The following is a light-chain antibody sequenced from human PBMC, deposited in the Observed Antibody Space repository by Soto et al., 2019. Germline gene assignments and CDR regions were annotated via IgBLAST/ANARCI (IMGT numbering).Light chain of an antibody. CDR2: EGT. CDR1: SSDVRNYNL. J-gene: IGLJ1*01. CDR3: CSYAGRSTYV. V-gene: IGLV2-23*01. Sequence: QSVLTQPASVSGSPGQSITISCTGTSSDVRNYNLVSWFQQHPGKAPKLMIYEGTKRPSGVSNRFSGSKSGNTASLTISGXQAEDEADYYCCSYAGRSTYVFGTGTKSPS.